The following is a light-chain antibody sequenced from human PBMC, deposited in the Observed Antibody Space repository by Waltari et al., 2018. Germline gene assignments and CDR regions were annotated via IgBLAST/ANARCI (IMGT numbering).Light chain of an antibody. J-gene: IGKJ1*01. V-gene: IGKV1-5*03. CDR2: KAS. Sequence: DIQMTQSPSILSASVGDRVTLTCRASQNINSWLAWYQQKPGMAPKLLISKASTLESGVPSRFSGSGSGTECTLTISSLQPDDLATYYCQQYRTNPWAFGQGTKV. CDR3: QQYRTNPWA. CDR1: QNINSW.